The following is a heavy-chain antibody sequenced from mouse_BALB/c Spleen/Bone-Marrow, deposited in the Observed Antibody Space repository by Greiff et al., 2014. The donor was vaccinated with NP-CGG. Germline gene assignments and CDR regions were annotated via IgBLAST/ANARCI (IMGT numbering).Heavy chain of an antibody. D-gene: IGHD2-1*01. CDR1: GYTFTSYY. Sequence: VQLQESGAELVKPGASVKLSCKASGYTFTSYYMYWVKQRPGQGLEWIGEINPSNGGTNFNEKFKSKATLTVDKSSSTAYTQLSSLTSEDSAVYYCTRSYYGNYFDVWGAGTTVTVSS. J-gene: IGHJ1*01. CDR2: INPSNGGT. V-gene: IGHV1S81*02. CDR3: TRSYYGNYFDV.